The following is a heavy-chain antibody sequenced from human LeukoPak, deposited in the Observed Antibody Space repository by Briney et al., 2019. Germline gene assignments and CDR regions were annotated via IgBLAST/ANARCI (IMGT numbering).Heavy chain of an antibody. V-gene: IGHV4-38-2*02. CDR1: GYSISSGYY. D-gene: IGHD1-26*01. J-gene: IGHJ3*02. CDR2: IYHSGST. CDR3: ARNLVYSGSPRNAFDI. Sequence: PSETLSLTCTVSGYSISSGYYWGWIRQPPGKGLEWIGSIYHSGSTYYNPSLKSRVTISVDTSKNQFSLKLSSVAAADTAVYYCARNLVYSGSPRNAFDIWGQGTMVTVSS.